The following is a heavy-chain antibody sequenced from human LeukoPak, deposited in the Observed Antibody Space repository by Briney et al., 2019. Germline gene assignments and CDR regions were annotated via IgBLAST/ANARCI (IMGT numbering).Heavy chain of an antibody. Sequence: GASVKVSCKTSGYTFTDHAVHWVRQAPGQSLEWMGWINTANGDTGYSQKFQGRVTITSDTSATTAYMEMSSLRSGDTAVFYCTSKPRGESRPLNYWGQGTLVTVSS. CDR2: INTANGDT. CDR1: GYTFTDHA. CDR3: TSKPRGESRPLNY. J-gene: IGHJ4*02. V-gene: IGHV1-3*04. D-gene: IGHD3-16*01.